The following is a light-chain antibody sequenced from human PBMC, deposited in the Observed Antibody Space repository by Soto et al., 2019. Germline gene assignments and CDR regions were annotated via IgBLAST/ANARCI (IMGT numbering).Light chain of an antibody. J-gene: IGLJ2*01. CDR3: CSYAGSVTFT. V-gene: IGLV2-23*02. Sequence: QSALTQPASVSGSPGQSITISCTGTSNDVGNYNLVSWYQQHPGKAPKLIIYATTKRPSGVSNRYSGSKSGNTASLTISGLQADDEANYHCCSYAGSVTFTFGGGTKLTVL. CDR2: ATT. CDR1: SNDVGNYNL.